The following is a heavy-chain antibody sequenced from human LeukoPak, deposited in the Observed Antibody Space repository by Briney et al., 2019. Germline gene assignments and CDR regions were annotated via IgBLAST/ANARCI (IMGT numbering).Heavy chain of an antibody. CDR2: IKSKTDGGTT. D-gene: IGHD3-16*01. J-gene: IGHJ4*02. Sequence: PGGSLRLSCAASGFTFSNAWMSWVRQAPGKGLEWVGRIKSKTDGGTTDYGAPVKDRFTISRDDSTNTLYLQMNSLKTEDTAVYYCTTGIRLGYYDYWGQGTLVTVSS. V-gene: IGHV3-15*01. CDR1: GFTFSNAW. CDR3: TTGIRLGYYDY.